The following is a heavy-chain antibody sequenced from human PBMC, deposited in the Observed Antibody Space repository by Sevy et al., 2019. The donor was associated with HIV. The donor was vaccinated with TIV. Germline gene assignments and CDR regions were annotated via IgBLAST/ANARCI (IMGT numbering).Heavy chain of an antibody. CDR2: FDPEDGET. Sequence: ASVKVSCKVSGYTLTELSMHWVRQAPGKGLEWMGGFDPEDGETIYAQKFEGRGTMTEDTSTDTAYMEPSSLRSEDTAVYYCATGRWECVGYCSSTSHNYYYYGMDVWGQGTTVTVSS. D-gene: IGHD2-2*01. CDR1: GYTLTELS. CDR3: ATGRWECVGYCSSTSHNYYYYGMDV. J-gene: IGHJ6*02. V-gene: IGHV1-24*01.